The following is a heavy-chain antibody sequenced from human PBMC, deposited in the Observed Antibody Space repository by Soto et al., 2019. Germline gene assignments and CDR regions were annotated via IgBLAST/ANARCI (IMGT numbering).Heavy chain of an antibody. CDR3: ARGGVVVVAATPRWFDP. D-gene: IGHD2-15*01. J-gene: IGHJ5*02. CDR1: GLSFRGYY. CDR2: INHSGST. V-gene: IGHV4-34*01. Sequence: SDTLSLTCAVYGLSFRGYYWSWIRQTPGGGLEWIGEINHSGSTNYNPSLKSRVTISVDTSKNQFSLKLSSVTAADTAVYYCARGGVVVVAATPRWFDPWGQGTLVTVS.